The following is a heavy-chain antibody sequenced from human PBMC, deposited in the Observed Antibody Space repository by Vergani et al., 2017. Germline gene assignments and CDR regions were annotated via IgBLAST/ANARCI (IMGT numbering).Heavy chain of an antibody. V-gene: IGHV3-7*01. J-gene: IGHJ4*02. CDR2: IKQDGSEK. CDR1: GFTFSSNW. Sequence: EVQLVESGGGLVQPGGSLRLSCAASGFTFSSNWMSWVRQAPGKGLEWVANIKQDGSEKYYVDSVKGRFTISRDNAKNSLYLQMNSLRAEVTAVYYGARDSEIAALPDYWGQGSLVTVSS. D-gene: IGHD6-6*01. CDR3: ARDSEIAALPDY.